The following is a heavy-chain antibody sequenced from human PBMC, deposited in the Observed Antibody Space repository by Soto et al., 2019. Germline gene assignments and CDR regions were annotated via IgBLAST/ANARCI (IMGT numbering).Heavy chain of an antibody. D-gene: IGHD3-10*01. CDR3: ARGLLVCFGELSRRGGYYYYMDV. Sequence: QVQLQQWGAGLLKPSETLSLTCAVYGGSFSGYYWSWIRQTPGKGLEWLGEINDSGSTNHNPSLKSRVTILVETPKNPFALKLSAVTAADTAVYYCARGLLVCFGELSRRGGYYYYMDVWGKGTTVTVSS. V-gene: IGHV4-34*01. CDR1: GGSFSGYY. J-gene: IGHJ6*03. CDR2: INDSGST.